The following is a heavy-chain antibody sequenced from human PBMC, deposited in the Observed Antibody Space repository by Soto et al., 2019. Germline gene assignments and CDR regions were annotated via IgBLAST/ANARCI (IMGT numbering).Heavy chain of an antibody. J-gene: IGHJ6*02. V-gene: IGHV4-31*03. D-gene: IGHD5-12*01. Sequence: SETLSLTCTVSGGSISSGGYYWSWIRQHPGKGLEWIGYIYYSGSTYYNPSLKSRVTISVDTSKNQFSLKLSSVTAADTAVYYCARDRASGYEMDYYYGIDVWGQGTTVTVSS. CDR1: GGSISSGGYY. CDR2: IYYSGST. CDR3: ARDRASGYEMDYYYGIDV.